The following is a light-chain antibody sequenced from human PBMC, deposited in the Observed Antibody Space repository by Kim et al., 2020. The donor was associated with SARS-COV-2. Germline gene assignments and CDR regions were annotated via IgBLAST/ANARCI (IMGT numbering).Light chain of an antibody. CDR1: ISDVGAYKY. Sequence: QSITISGAGTISDVGAYKYVSWYQQRPGRAPKRLFYDVSARPSGVSNRFSGSKSGNTASLTISGLQAEDEADYYCTSYTSSSTYVFGTGTKVTVL. V-gene: IGLV2-14*03. J-gene: IGLJ1*01. CDR3: TSYTSSSTYV. CDR2: DVS.